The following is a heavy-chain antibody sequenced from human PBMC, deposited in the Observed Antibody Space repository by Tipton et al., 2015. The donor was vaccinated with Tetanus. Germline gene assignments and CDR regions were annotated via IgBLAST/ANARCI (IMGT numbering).Heavy chain of an antibody. J-gene: IGHJ4*02. CDR3: ARRLYDFWSGVDY. Sequence: VQLVQSGAEVKKPGESLKISCKGSGYSFTSYWIGCVRQMPGKGLEWMGIIYPGDSDTRYSSSFQGQVTISADKSISTAYLQWSSLKAWDTAMYYCARRLYDFWSGVDYWGQGTLVTVSS. V-gene: IGHV5-51*01. CDR1: GYSFTSYW. CDR2: IYPGDSDT. D-gene: IGHD3-3*01.